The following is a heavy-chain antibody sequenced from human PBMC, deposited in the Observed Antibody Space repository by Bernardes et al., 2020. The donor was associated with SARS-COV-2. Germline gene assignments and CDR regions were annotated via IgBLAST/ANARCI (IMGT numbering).Heavy chain of an antibody. J-gene: IGHJ5*02. V-gene: IGHV4-59*08. Sequence: SETLSLTCTVSGGSISSYYWSWIRQPPGKGLEWIGYIYYSGSTNYNPSLKSRVTISVDTSKNQFSMKLSSVTAADTAVYYCAGSDFWSGYLTRGFDPWGQGTLVTVSS. CDR1: GGSISSYY. CDR2: IYYSGST. D-gene: IGHD3-3*01. CDR3: AGSDFWSGYLTRGFDP.